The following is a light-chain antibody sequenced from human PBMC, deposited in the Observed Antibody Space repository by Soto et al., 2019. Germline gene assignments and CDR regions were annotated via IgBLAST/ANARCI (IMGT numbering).Light chain of an antibody. V-gene: IGKV3-20*01. CDR2: GAS. CDR1: QSVSNSY. CDR3: QQYGGSPWT. J-gene: IGKJ1*01. Sequence: EIVLTQSPGTLSLSPGERATDSCRASQSVSNSYLAWYQQKPGQAPRLLIYGASSRATGIPDRFSGSGSGTDFALTISRLEPEDFAVYHCQQYGGSPWTFGQGTKVEIK.